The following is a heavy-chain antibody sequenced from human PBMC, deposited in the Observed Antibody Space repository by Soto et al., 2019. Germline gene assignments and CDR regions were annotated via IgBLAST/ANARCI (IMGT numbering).Heavy chain of an antibody. CDR1: GGSISGYY. CDR3: ARGNRFLEWSYHHYYMDV. V-gene: IGHV4-59*01. J-gene: IGHJ6*03. Sequence: PSETLSLTCTVSGGSISGYYWSWIRQPPGKGLEWIGYIYYSGSTNYNPSLKSRVTISVDTSKNQFSLKLSSVTAADTAVYYCARGNRFLEWSYHHYYMDVWGTGTTVNVSS. D-gene: IGHD3-3*01. CDR2: IYYSGST.